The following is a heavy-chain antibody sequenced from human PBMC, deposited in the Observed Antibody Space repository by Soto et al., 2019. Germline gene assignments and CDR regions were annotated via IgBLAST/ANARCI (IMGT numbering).Heavy chain of an antibody. CDR2: IYHSGST. CDR3: ARDDRYYDILTGYYIRNWFDP. D-gene: IGHD3-9*01. Sequence: SETLSLTCAASGYSISSGYYWGWIRQPPGKGLEWIGSIYHSGSTYYNPSLKSRVTISVDTSKNQFSLKLSSVTAADTAVYYCARDDRYYDILTGYYIRNWFDPWGQGTLVTVSS. V-gene: IGHV4-38-2*02. CDR1: GYSISSGYY. J-gene: IGHJ5*02.